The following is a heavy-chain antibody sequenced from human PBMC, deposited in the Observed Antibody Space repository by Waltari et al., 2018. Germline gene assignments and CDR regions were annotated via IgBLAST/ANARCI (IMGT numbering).Heavy chain of an antibody. J-gene: IGHJ4*02. V-gene: IGHV3-53*01. CDR3: ARDSRGGLFFDY. CDR2: IFSDGRT. CDR1: GFSVSSHY. Sequence: EVQLVESGGGFIQSGGSLRLSGAASGFSVSSHYMRWVRQALGKGLEWVSVIFSDGRTYYADSVKGRFTISRDNSKNTLYLQINSLRAEDTAVYYCARDSRGGLFFDYWGQGTLVTVSS.